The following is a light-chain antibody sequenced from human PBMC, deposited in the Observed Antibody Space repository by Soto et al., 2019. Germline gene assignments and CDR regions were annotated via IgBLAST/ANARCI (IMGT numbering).Light chain of an antibody. V-gene: IGKV3-11*01. Sequence: EIVLTQSPATLSLSPGERATLSCRTSQSVTTNFAWYQQKPGQAPRLLIYDISNRATGIPDRFSGSGSGTDFTLTISSLEPEDFAVYYCQQRATWPPVITVCPGTKVEIK. J-gene: IGKJ3*01. CDR3: QQRATWPPVIT. CDR2: DIS. CDR1: QSVTTN.